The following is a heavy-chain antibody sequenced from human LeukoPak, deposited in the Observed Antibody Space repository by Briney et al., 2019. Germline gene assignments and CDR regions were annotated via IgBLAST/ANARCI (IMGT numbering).Heavy chain of an antibody. J-gene: IGHJ4*02. V-gene: IGHV1-69*13. CDR3: AKIGHITVSFEY. Sequence: WASVKVSCKASGGTFSSYAISWVRQAPGQGLEWMGGIIPIFGTANYAQKFQGRVTITADESTSTAYMELSSLRFEDTAVYYCAKIGHITVSFEYWGQGSLVTVSS. CDR2: IIPIFGTA. CDR1: GGTFSSYA. D-gene: IGHD2-21*01.